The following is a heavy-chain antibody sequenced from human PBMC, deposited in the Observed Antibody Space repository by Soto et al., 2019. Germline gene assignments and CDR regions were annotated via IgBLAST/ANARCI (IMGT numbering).Heavy chain of an antibody. V-gene: IGHV3-64*01. D-gene: IGHD3-3*01. CDR1: GFTFSSYA. Sequence: GGSLRLSCAASGFTFSSYAMHWVRQVPGKGMEYISGLSSNGGSTYYANSVKGRFSISRDNSKNTLYLQLGSLRADDMAVYYCARDPLGIYDFWSGYYPHLDYWGQGIMVTVSS. CDR2: LSSNGGST. CDR3: ARDPLGIYDFWSGYYPHLDY. J-gene: IGHJ4*02.